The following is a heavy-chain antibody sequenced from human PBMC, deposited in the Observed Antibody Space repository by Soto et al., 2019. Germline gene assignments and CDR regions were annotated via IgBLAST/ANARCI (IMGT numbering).Heavy chain of an antibody. J-gene: IGHJ6*02. Sequence: PSETLSLTCTVSGGSISSGGYYWSWILQPPGKGLEWIGEINHSGSTNYNPSLKSRVTISVDTSKNQFSLKLSSVTAADTAVYYCARVRYYDILTGYYSYYYGMDVWGQGTTVTVSS. V-gene: IGHV4-39*07. CDR3: ARVRYYDILTGYYSYYYGMDV. CDR1: GGSISSGGYY. D-gene: IGHD3-9*01. CDR2: INHSGST.